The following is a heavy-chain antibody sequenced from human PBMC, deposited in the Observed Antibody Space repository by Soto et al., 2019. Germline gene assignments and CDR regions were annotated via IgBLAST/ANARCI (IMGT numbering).Heavy chain of an antibody. V-gene: IGHV1-18*01. CDR3: ARDLRVRYFDWPLGFDP. D-gene: IGHD3-9*01. CDR1: GYTFTSYG. J-gene: IGHJ5*02. Sequence: ASVKVSCKASGYTFTSYGISWVRKAPGQGLEWMGWISAYNGNTNYAQKLQGRVTMTTDTSTSTAYMELRSLRSDDTAVYYCARDLRVRYFDWPLGFDPWGQGTLVTVSS. CDR2: ISAYNGNT.